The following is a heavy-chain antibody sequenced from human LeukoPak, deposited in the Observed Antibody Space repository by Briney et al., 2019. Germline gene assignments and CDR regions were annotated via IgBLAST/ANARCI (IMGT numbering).Heavy chain of an antibody. J-gene: IGHJ5*02. D-gene: IGHD3-3*01. CDR3: ASTGGYDFWSGYPLNWFDP. CDR1: GGSISSSNW. CDR2: IYHSGST. Sequence: SETLSLTCAVSGGSISSSNWWSWVRQPPGQGLEWIGEIYHSGSTNYNPSLKSRVTISVDKSKNQFSLKLSSVTAADTAVYYCASTGGYDFWSGYPLNWFDPWGQGTLVTVSS. V-gene: IGHV4-4*02.